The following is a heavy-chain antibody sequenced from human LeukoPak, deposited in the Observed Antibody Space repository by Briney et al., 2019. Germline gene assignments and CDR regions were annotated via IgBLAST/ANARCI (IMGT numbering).Heavy chain of an antibody. CDR1: GGSISSGGYS. Sequence: ASQTLSLTCAVSGGSISSGGYSWSWIRQPPGKGLEWIGYIYHSGSTYYNPSLKSRVTISVYRSKNQFSLKLSSVTAADTAVYYCARGYCSSTSCYIFDYWGQGTLVTVSS. CDR2: IYHSGST. CDR3: ARGYCSSTSCYIFDY. V-gene: IGHV4-30-2*01. J-gene: IGHJ4*02. D-gene: IGHD2-2*01.